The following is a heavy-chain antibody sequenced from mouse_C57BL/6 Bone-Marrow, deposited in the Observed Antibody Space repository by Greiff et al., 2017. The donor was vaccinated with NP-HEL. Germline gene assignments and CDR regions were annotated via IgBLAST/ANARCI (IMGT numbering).Heavy chain of an antibody. V-gene: IGHV5-15*04. Sequence: EVKLEESGGGLVQPGGSLKLSCAASGFTFSDYGMAWVRQAPRKGPEWVAFISNLAYSIYYADTVTGRFTISRENAKNTLYLEMSSLRSEDTAMYYCASLFITTKGVAMDYWGQGTSVTVSS. CDR2: ISNLAYSI. J-gene: IGHJ4*01. D-gene: IGHD1-1*01. CDR1: GFTFSDYG. CDR3: ASLFITTKGVAMDY.